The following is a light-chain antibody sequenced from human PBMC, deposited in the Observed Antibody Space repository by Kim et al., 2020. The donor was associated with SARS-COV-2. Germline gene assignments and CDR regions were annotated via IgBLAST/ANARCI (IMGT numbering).Light chain of an antibody. V-gene: IGKV3-20*01. Sequence: SPGERVTLSCRASQSGSSDYLAWYQQKPGQAPRLLIYGASSRATGIPDRFSGSGSGTDFTLTISRLEPEDFAVYYCQQYGSSPPYTFGQGTKLEI. CDR2: GAS. CDR1: QSGSSDY. CDR3: QQYGSSPPYT. J-gene: IGKJ2*01.